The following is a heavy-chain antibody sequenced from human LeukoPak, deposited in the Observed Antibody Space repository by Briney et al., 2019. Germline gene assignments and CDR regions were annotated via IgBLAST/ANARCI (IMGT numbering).Heavy chain of an antibody. CDR1: GYTFTSYY. CDR2: INPSGGST. V-gene: IGHV1-46*01. CDR3: ASPGIAVAGYFGY. J-gene: IGHJ4*02. D-gene: IGHD6-19*01. Sequence: ASVKVSCKASGYTFTSYYMHWVRQAPGQGLEWMGIINPSGGSTSYAQKFQGRVTMTRDTSTSTVYMELSTLRSEDTAVYYCASPGIAVAGYFGYWGQGTLVTVSS.